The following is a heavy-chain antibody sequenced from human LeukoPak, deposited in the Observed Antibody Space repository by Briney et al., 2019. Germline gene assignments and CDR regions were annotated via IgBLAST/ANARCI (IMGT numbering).Heavy chain of an antibody. CDR1: GFTFSSYA. Sequence: PGGSLRLSCAASGFTFSSYAMHWVRQAPGKGLEWVAVISYDGSNKYYADSVKGRFTISRDNSKNTLYLQMNSLRAEDTAVYYCARDRYGGGSYRAELDYWGQGTLVTVSS. V-gene: IGHV3-30*04. CDR2: ISYDGSNK. D-gene: IGHD1-26*01. J-gene: IGHJ4*02. CDR3: ARDRYGGGSYRAELDY.